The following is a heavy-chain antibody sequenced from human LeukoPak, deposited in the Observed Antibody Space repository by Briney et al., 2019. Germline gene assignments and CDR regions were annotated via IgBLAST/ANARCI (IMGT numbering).Heavy chain of an antibody. V-gene: IGHV3-30*18. D-gene: IGHD3-22*01. CDR2: ISFDGTNK. J-gene: IGHJ4*02. CDR3: AKGGYYERPWYFDY. CDR1: GFXFSHYA. Sequence: GRSLRLSCAASGFXFSHYAMHWVRQAPGKGLEWVAVISFDGTNKFYADSVKGRFTISRDNSKNALYLQMNSLRAEDTAVYYCAKGGYYERPWYFDYWGQGTLVTVSS.